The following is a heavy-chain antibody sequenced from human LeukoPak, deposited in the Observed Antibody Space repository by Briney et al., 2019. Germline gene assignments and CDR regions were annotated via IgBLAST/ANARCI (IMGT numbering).Heavy chain of an antibody. CDR1: GFTFSITY. Sequence: GGSLRLSCAASGFTFSITYMAWVRQTPGKGLEWVSSISSSSSYIYYADSVKGRFTISRDNAKNSLYLQMNSLRAEDTAVYYCACAGYSSGWLLYYFDYWGQGTLVTVSS. V-gene: IGHV3-21*01. D-gene: IGHD6-19*01. CDR3: ACAGYSSGWLLYYFDY. CDR2: ISSSSSYI. J-gene: IGHJ4*02.